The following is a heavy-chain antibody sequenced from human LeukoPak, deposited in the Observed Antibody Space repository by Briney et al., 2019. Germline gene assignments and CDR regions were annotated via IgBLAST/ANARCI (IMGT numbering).Heavy chain of an antibody. D-gene: IGHD4-11*01. J-gene: IGHJ4*02. V-gene: IGHV3-23*01. Sequence: GGSLRLSCAASGFSFSNYAMSWVRQTPGKGLEWVSGISGSGGSTYYADSVKGRFTISRDNSKNTLYLQMNGLRAEDTAVYYCAKDSSVTTRYFDHWGQGTLVTVSS. CDR2: ISGSGGST. CDR3: AKDSSVTTRYFDH. CDR1: GFSFSNYA.